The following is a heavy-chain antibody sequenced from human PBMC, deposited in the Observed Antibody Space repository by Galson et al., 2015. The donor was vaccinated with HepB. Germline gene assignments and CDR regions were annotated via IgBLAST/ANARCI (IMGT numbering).Heavy chain of an antibody. CDR3: AKGPTPYYDISGYYY. CDR2: ISWNSGSI. CDR1: GFTFDDYA. V-gene: IGHV3-9*01. D-gene: IGHD3-22*01. J-gene: IGHJ4*02. Sequence: SLRLSCAASGFTFDDYAMHWVRQAPGKGLEWVSGISWNSGSIGYADSVKGRFTISRDNAKNSLYLQMNSLRAEDTALYYCAKGPTPYYDISGYYYWGQGTLVTVSS.